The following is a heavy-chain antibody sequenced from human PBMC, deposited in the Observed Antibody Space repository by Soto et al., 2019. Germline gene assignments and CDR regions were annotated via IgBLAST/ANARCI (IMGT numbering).Heavy chain of an antibody. V-gene: IGHV1-18*01. J-gene: IGHJ4*02. CDR3: ARDHVPKSSGYFPFDY. Sequence: QVQLVQSGAEVKKPGASVKVSCKASGYTFISYGISWVRQAPGQGLEWMGWISTFNGKTNYAQNVQGRVTMTTDTSTTTAYMELRSLKSDDTAVYYCARDHVPKSSGYFPFDYWGQGTLVTVSS. CDR2: ISTFNGKT. D-gene: IGHD3-22*01. CDR1: GYTFISYG.